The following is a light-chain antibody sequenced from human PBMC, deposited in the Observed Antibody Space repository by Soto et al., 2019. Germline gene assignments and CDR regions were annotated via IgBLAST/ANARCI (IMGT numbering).Light chain of an antibody. J-gene: IGKJ2*01. V-gene: IGKV1D-13*01. CDR3: QQFNNYPVT. CDR2: DAS. CDR1: QGISSA. Sequence: AIQLTQSPSSLSASVGDRVTITCRASQGISSALAWYQQKPGKAPKLLIYDASSLESGVPSRFSGSGSGTDFTLTISSLEPEDFSTYYCQQFNNYPVTFGQGTKLEIK.